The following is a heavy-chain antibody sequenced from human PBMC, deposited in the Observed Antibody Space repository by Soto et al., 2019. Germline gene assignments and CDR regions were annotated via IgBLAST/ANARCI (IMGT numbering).Heavy chain of an antibody. V-gene: IGHV2-5*01. D-gene: IGHD1-26*01. CDR1: GTSLSRSGVG. Sequence: QITLKESGPPLVKPTQTLTLTCTFSGTSLSRSGVGVAWIRQPPVKALEWLALISSNDDYRFSPSLKNRLTLSKNTSKNQVVLTLTNMDPVDTATDYCAHKRGMGLFDNWGQGTLVTVSS. CDR3: AHKRGMGLFDN. CDR2: ISSNDDY. J-gene: IGHJ4*02.